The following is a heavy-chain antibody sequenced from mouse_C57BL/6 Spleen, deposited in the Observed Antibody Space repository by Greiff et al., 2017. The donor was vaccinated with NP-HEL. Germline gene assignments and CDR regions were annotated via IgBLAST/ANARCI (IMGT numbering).Heavy chain of an antibody. D-gene: IGHD1-1*01. CDR1: GYTFTSYW. CDR3: ARGTTVGDAMDY. J-gene: IGHJ4*01. CDR2: IHPNSGST. V-gene: IGHV1-64*01. Sequence: QVQLKQPGAELVKPGASVKLSCKASGYTFTSYWMHWVKQRPGQGLEWIGMIHPNSGSTNYNEKFKSKATLTVDKSSSTAYMQLSRLTSEDSAVYYCARGTTVGDAMDYWGQGTSVTVSS.